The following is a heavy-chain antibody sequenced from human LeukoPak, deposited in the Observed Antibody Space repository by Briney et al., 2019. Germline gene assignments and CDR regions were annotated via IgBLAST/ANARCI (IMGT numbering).Heavy chain of an antibody. Sequence: GGSLRLSCAASGFTFSTYWMSWVRQAPGKGLEWVANIKEDGSKGYYGDSVKGRFTISRDNAKSSLFLQMNSLRAEDTAVYYCAKDAPGCGAYDDWGQGILVTVSS. CDR3: AKDAPGCGAYDD. CDR1: GFTFSTYW. J-gene: IGHJ4*02. CDR2: IKEDGSKG. D-gene: IGHD5-12*01. V-gene: IGHV3-7*01.